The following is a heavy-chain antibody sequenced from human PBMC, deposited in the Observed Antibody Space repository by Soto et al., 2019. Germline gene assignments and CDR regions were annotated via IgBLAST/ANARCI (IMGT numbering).Heavy chain of an antibody. CDR1: GYTFTSYG. CDR2: ISAYNGNE. V-gene: IGHV1-18*04. J-gene: IGHJ4*02. D-gene: IGHD6-13*01. CDR3: ARLGDEIAAAVPTNLDY. Sequence: SVKVSCKSSGYTFTSYGISWVRQAPGQGLERMGWISAYNGNEDYAQKLQGRVTMTTDTSTSTAYMELRSLRSDDTAVYYCARLGDEIAAAVPTNLDYWAQGTLVTVSS.